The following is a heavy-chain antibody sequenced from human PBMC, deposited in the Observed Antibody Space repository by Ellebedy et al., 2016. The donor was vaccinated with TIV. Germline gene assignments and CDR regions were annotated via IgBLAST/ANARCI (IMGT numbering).Heavy chain of an antibody. CDR2: ISGSGGST. J-gene: IGHJ4*02. V-gene: IGHV3-23*01. CDR1: GFTFSSYA. CDR3: AKVPDFWSGYLGYFDY. D-gene: IGHD3-3*01. Sequence: PGGSLRLSCAASGFTFSSYAMSWVRQAPGKGLEWVSGISGSGGSTYYADSVKGRFTISRASSKHTLLLQINTLRVEDTAVYYCAKVPDFWSGYLGYFDYWGQGTLVTVSS.